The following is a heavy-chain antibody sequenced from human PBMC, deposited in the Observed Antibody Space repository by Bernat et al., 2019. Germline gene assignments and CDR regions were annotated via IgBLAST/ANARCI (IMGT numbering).Heavy chain of an antibody. D-gene: IGHD3-9*01. CDR3: AKAYDILTGYYLGLDY. J-gene: IGHJ4*02. CDR1: GFTFSSYG. CDR2: ISYDGSNK. V-gene: IGHV3-30*18. Sequence: QVQLVESGGGVVQPGRSLRLSCAASGFTFSSYGMHWVRQAPGKGLEWVAVISYDGSNKYYADSVKGRFTISRDNSKNTLYLQMNSLGAEDTAVYYCAKAYDILTGYYLGLDYWGQGTLVTVSS.